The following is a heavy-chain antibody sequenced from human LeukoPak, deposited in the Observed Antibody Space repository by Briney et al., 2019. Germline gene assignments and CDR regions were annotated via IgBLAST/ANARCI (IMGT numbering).Heavy chain of an antibody. J-gene: IGHJ4*02. CDR2: ISGSGDNT. CDR3: AKGSYYDSSGSFYFDY. D-gene: IGHD3-22*01. CDR1: GFTFSSYA. V-gene: IGHV3-23*01. Sequence: GGSLRLSCAASGFTFSSYAMSWVRQAPGKGLEWVSGISGSGDNTYYADSVKGRFTISRDNPKNTLYVQVDSLGTEDTAAYYCAKGSYYDSSGSFYFDYWGQGTLVTVSS.